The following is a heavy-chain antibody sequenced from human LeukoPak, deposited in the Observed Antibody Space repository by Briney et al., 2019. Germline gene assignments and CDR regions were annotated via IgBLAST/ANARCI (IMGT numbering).Heavy chain of an antibody. Sequence: PGGSLRLSCAASGFTFSSYAMSWVRQAPGKGLEWVSAISGSGGSTYYADSVKGRFTISRDNSKNTLYLQMNSLRAEDTAVYYCAKGWAGDYGSNWFDPWGRGTLVTVSS. V-gene: IGHV3-23*01. J-gene: IGHJ5*02. CDR1: GFTFSSYA. CDR3: AKGWAGDYGSNWFDP. D-gene: IGHD4-17*01. CDR2: ISGSGGST.